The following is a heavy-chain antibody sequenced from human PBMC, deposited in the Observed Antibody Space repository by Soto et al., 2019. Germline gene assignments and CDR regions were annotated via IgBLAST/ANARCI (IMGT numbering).Heavy chain of an antibody. CDR1: VVSISNYY. J-gene: IGHJ4*02. Sequence: SETLSLTCTFSVVSISNYYWSCIRQPPGKGLEWIAYIFYSGSTNYNPSLKSRVTISVDTSKSQVSLKLRSVTAADTAVYYCARPQGVGASEYWGQGTLVNVS. CDR3: ARPQGVGASEY. CDR2: IFYSGST. V-gene: IGHV4-59*01. D-gene: IGHD1-26*01.